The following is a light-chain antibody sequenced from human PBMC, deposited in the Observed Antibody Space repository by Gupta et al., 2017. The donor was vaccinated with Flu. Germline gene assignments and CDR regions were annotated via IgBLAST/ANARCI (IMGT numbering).Light chain of an antibody. J-gene: IGKJ4*01. V-gene: IGKV4-1*01. CDR1: QSVLYSSNNKNY. Sequence: NCKSSQSVLYSSNNKNYLAWYQQKPGQPPKLLISWASTRESGVPDRFSGSGSGTDFTLTISSLQAEDVAVYFCHQYYTTPRTFGGGTRVEIK. CDR3: HQYYTTPRT. CDR2: WAS.